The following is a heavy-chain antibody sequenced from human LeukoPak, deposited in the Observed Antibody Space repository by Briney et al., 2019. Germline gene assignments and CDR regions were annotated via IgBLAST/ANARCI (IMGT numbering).Heavy chain of an antibody. V-gene: IGHV3-7*01. CDR3: ASASRSWPLYFDY. Sequence: GGSLRLSCAASGFTISSYCMSWVRQAPGKGLEWVANIKQDGSENYYVDSVSGRSTISRDNAKNSSYLQMNSTRADTTLLYYCASASRSWPLYFDYWGQGTLVTVSS. D-gene: IGHD6-13*01. J-gene: IGHJ4*02. CDR1: GFTISSYC. CDR2: IKQDGSEN.